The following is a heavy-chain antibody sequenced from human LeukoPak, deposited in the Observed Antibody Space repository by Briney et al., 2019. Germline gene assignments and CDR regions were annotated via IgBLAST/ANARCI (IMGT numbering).Heavy chain of an antibody. J-gene: IGHJ4*02. D-gene: IGHD4-23*01. V-gene: IGHV4-34*01. CDR1: GGSFSGYY. CDR3: ARGLSGTVVRRPDY. Sequence: SEALSLTCAVYGGSFSGYYWSWIRQPPGKGLEWIGEINHSGSTNYNPSLKRRVTISVDTSKNQFSLKVRSVTAADTAVYYCARGLSGTVVRRPDYWGQGTLVTVSS. CDR2: INHSGST.